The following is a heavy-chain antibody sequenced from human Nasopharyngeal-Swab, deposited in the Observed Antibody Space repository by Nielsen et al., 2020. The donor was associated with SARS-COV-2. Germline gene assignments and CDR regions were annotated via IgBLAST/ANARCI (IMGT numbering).Heavy chain of an antibody. D-gene: IGHD5-12*01. CDR2: IYYSGST. CDR1: GGSISSYY. J-gene: IGHJ5*02. V-gene: IGHV4-59*01. Sequence: SETLSLTCTVSGGSISSYYWSWIRQPPGNGLEWIGYIYYSGSTNYNPSLKSRVTISVDTSKNQFSLKLSSVTAADTAVYYCARESGGDSGWFDPWGQGTLVTVSS. CDR3: ARESGGDSGWFDP.